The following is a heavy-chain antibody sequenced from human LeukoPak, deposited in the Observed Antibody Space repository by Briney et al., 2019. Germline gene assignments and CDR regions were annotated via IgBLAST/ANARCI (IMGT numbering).Heavy chain of an antibody. V-gene: IGHV3-30*18. Sequence: PGRSLRLSCAASAFTFCIYGMHCVRQAPGKGLEWVAVISYDGSNKYYADSVKGRFTISRDNSKNTLYLQMNSLRAEDTAVYYCAKGGVLGIIISYWGQGTLVTVSS. CDR2: ISYDGSNK. CDR1: AFTFCIYG. D-gene: IGHD3-10*01. CDR3: AKGGVLGIIISY. J-gene: IGHJ4*02.